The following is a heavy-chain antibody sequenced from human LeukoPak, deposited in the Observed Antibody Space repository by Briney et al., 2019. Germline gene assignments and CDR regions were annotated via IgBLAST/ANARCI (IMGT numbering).Heavy chain of an antibody. D-gene: IGHD5-18*01. CDR1: GFTFSSYA. CDR2: ISGSGAST. J-gene: IGHJ4*02. CDR3: ARGYIRLLDY. V-gene: IGHV3-23*01. Sequence: SGGSLRLSCAASGFTFSSYAMSWVRQAPRKGLEWVSGISGSGASTYYADSVKGRFTISRDNSRNTLYLQMNSLRAEDTAVYYCARGYIRLLDYWGQGTLVTVSS.